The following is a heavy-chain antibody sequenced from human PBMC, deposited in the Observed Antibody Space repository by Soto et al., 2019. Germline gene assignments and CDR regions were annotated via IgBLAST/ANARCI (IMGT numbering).Heavy chain of an antibody. D-gene: IGHD2-15*01. V-gene: IGHV4-31*01. Sequence: QVQLQQSGPGLVKPSETLSLTCTVSGGSISSGGYYWSWIRQHPGKGLEWIGYIYYSGSPYYNPSLQSPSNITIDPAKNPFSPGANSCTGADTAVYYCAREIYCSGGNCYSGGFDYWGQGTLVTVSS. CDR2: IYYSGSP. J-gene: IGHJ4*02. CDR1: GGSISSGGYY. CDR3: AREIYCSGGNCYSGGFDY.